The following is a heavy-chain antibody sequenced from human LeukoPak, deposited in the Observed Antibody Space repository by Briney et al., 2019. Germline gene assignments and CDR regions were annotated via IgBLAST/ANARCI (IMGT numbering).Heavy chain of an antibody. CDR1: GYTFTSYA. D-gene: IGHD3-10*01. V-gene: IGHV7-4-1*02. CDR2: VNTNTGNP. CDR3: ARTWFGVFTLYYYYYMDV. Sequence: ASVKVSCKDSGYTFTSYAMNWVRQAPGQGLEWMGWVNTNTGNPTYAQGFTGRIVFSLDTSVSTAYLQISSLKAEDTAVYYCARTWFGVFTLYYYYYMDVWGKGTTVTVSS. J-gene: IGHJ6*03.